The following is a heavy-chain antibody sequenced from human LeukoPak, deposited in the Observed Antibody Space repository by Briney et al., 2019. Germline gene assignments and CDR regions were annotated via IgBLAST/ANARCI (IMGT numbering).Heavy chain of an antibody. D-gene: IGHD3-10*01. V-gene: IGHV1-18*01. Sequence: ASVKVSCKASGYTFISYGLSWVRQAPGQGLEWMGWISAYNGNTNYAQKLQDRVTMTTDTSTSTAYMEVRSLRSDDTAVYYCASGAPYYSGSGSYYGMDVRGQGTTVTVSS. CDR3: ASGAPYYSGSGSYYGMDV. CDR1: GYTFISYG. CDR2: ISAYNGNT. J-gene: IGHJ6*02.